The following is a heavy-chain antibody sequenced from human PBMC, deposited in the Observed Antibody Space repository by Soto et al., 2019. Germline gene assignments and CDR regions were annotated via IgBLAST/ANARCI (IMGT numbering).Heavy chain of an antibody. CDR3: ARDRGKHYYDSSGYPTL. Sequence: ASVKVSCKASGYTFTSYGISWVRQAPGQGLEWMGWISAYNGNTNYAQKLQGRVTMTTDTSTSTAYMELRSLRSDDTAVYYCARDRGKHYYDSSGYPTLWGQGTLVAVSS. D-gene: IGHD3-22*01. J-gene: IGHJ4*02. CDR1: GYTFTSYG. V-gene: IGHV1-18*01. CDR2: ISAYNGNT.